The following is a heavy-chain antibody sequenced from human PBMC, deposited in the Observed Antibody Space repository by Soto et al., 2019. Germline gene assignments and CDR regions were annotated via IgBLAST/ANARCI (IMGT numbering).Heavy chain of an antibody. J-gene: IGHJ4*02. Sequence: QVQLSQFGAEVKKPGASVKVSCKASGYSFTNFHIHWVRQAPGQGLEWMGMIDPSGGITRDAQRLQGRITMTRDASTSTVYMELRSLTSEDTAVYYGSRDVIGHDNYDTIGYYFDHWGQGTLVTVSS. V-gene: IGHV1-46*01. CDR2: IDPSGGIT. CDR1: GYSFTNFH. D-gene: IGHD3-22*01. CDR3: SRDVIGHDNYDTIGYYFDH.